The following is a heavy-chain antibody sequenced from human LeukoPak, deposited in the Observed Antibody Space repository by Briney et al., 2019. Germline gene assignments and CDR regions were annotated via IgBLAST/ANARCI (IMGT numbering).Heavy chain of an antibody. J-gene: IGHJ4*02. D-gene: IGHD1-26*01. CDR2: ISSSSGYI. CDR3: ARDLGWYYFDY. V-gene: IGHV3-21*01. CDR1: GFRFSSYS. Sequence: GGSLRLSCVASGFRFSSYSLSWVRQAPGKGLEWVSYISSSSGYIYYADSVQGRFTISRDNAENSLYLQMDSLRAEDTAVYYCARDLGWYYFDYWGQGTLVTVSS.